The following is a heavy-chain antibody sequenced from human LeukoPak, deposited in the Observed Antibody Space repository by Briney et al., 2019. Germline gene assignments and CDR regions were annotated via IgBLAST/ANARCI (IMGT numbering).Heavy chain of an antibody. CDR1: NGSISSYF. V-gene: IGHV4-59*08. Sequence: SETLSLTCTVTNGSISSYFWSWIRQPPGKGLEWLGEIYHSGSTNYNPSLKSRVTMSVDTSKNQFSLNLNSMTAADTAVYYCARQVATKGEWAFDIWGQGTMVTVSS. CDR3: ARQVATKGEWAFDI. CDR2: IYHSGST. J-gene: IGHJ3*02. D-gene: IGHD5-12*01.